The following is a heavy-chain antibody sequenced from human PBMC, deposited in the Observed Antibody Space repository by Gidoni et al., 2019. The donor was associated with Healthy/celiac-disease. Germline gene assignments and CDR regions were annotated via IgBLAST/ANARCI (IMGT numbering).Heavy chain of an antibody. Sequence: QVQLVESGGGVVQPWRSLSLACAASGFPFSSYAMHWVRQAPGKGREGVAVISYYGSNNYYADSVKGRFTISRDNSKNTLYLQMNSLRAEDTAVYYCARDRRGDRGHFDYWGQGTLVTVSS. CDR2: ISYYGSNN. CDR3: ARDRRGDRGHFDY. J-gene: IGHJ4*02. D-gene: IGHD2-21*01. CDR1: GFPFSSYA. V-gene: IGHV3-30-3*01.